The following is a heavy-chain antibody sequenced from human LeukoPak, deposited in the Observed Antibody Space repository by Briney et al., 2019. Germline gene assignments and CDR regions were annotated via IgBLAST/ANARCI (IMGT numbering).Heavy chain of an antibody. D-gene: IGHD6-19*01. CDR3: ANVGLERSGIP. CDR2: ISGSGGST. V-gene: IGHV3-23*01. J-gene: IGHJ5*02. CDR1: GSTFSSYA. Sequence: GGSLRLSCAASGSTFSSYAMSWVRQAPGKGLEWVSAISGSGGSTYYADSVKGRFTISRDNSKNTLYLQMNSLRAEDTAVYYCANVGLERSGIPWGQGTLVTVSS.